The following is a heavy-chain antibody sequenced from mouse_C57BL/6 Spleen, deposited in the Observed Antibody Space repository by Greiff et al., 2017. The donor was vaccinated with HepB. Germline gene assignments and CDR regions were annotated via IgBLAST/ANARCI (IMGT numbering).Heavy chain of an antibody. CDR2: IDPENGDT. V-gene: IGHV14-4*01. CDR1: GFNIKDDY. CDR3: TTAQATYFDY. J-gene: IGHJ2*01. Sequence: EVQVVESGAELVRPGASVKLSCTASGFNIKDDYMHWVKQRPEQGLEWIGWIDPENGDTEYASKFQGKATITADTSSNTAYLQLSSLTSEDTAVYYCTTAQATYFDYWGQGTTLTVSS. D-gene: IGHD3-2*02.